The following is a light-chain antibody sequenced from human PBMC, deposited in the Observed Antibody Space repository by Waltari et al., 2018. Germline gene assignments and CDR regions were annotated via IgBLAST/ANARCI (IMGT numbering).Light chain of an antibody. CDR2: DVR. Sequence: QSALTQPASVSGSPGQSITISCTGTSSDVGGYKYVAWYQQHPGKAPKLMIYDVRNRPSGVSNRFSGSKSGNTASLTISGLQAEDEADYYCSSYTSSSTPVVFGGGTKLTVL. J-gene: IGLJ2*01. V-gene: IGLV2-14*01. CDR1: SSDVGGYKY. CDR3: SSYTSSSTPVV.